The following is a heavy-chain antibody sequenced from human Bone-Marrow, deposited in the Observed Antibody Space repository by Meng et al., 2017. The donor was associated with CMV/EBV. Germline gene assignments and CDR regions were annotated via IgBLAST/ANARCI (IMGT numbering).Heavy chain of an antibody. J-gene: IGHJ5*02. CDR3: ARAIPYCTSNSCHKRWFDP. V-gene: IGHV4-34*01. CDR1: GGSISSYY. Sequence: SETLSLTCTVSGGSISSYYWSWIRQPPGKGLEWIGEINHSGSTNYNPSLKSRVTISVDTSKNQFSLKLSSVTAADTAVYYCARAIPYCTSNSCHKRWFDPWGQGALVTVSS. CDR2: INHSGST. D-gene: IGHD2-2*02.